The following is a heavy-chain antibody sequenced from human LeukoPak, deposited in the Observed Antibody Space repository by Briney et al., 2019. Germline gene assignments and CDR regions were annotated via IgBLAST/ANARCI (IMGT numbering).Heavy chain of an antibody. CDR1: GGSISSGSYY. Sequence: SQTLSLTCTVSGGSISSGSYYWSWIRQPAGKGLEWIGRIYTSGSTNYNPSLRSRVTMSVDTSKNQFSLNLRSVTAADTAVYYCARDRVHDSDYWGQGILVIVSS. J-gene: IGHJ4*02. CDR3: ARDRVHDSDY. V-gene: IGHV4-61*02. D-gene: IGHD2-21*02. CDR2: IYTSGST.